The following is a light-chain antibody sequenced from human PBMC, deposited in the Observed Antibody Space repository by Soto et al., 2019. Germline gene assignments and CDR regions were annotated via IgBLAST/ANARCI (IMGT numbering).Light chain of an antibody. J-gene: IGKJ4*01. CDR2: TES. CDR3: IQDYNYPLT. V-gene: IGKV1-6*01. CDR1: QGIRSE. Sequence: AIQMTQSPSSLSASVVDIVTITCRASQGIRSELGWYQQKPGKAPNLLIYTESSLQSGVPSRLSGSGSGKDFTLTISSLQPEDFATYYCIQDYNYPLTFGGGTKVDIK.